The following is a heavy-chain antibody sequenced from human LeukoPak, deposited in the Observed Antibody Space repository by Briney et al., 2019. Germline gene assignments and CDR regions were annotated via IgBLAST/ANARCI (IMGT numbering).Heavy chain of an antibody. J-gene: IGHJ4*02. CDR3: ARDKWEPSL. CDR2: ISGSGGST. D-gene: IGHD1-26*01. CDR1: RFQFSSYA. V-gene: IGHV3-23*01. Sequence: GGSLRLSCVASRFQFSSYAMSWVRQAPGKGLEWVSVISGSGGSTYYADSVKGRFTISRDNSKNTLYLQMNSLRAEDTAVYYCARDKWEPSLWGQGTLVTVSS.